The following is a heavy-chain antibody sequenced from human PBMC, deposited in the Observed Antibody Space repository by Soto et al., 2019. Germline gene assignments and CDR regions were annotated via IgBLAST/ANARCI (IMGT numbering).Heavy chain of an antibody. D-gene: IGHD6-13*01. V-gene: IGHV3-23*01. CDR2: ISGSGGST. CDR3: AKERYSAQQLAPPPVDY. J-gene: IGHJ4*02. CDR1: GFTFSSYA. Sequence: PGGSLRLSCAASGFTFSSYAMSWVRQAPGKGLEWVSAISGSGGSTYYADSVEGRFTITRDNSKNTLYLQMNSLRDEDTAVYYRAKERYSAQQLAPPPVDYWGQGTLVTVSS.